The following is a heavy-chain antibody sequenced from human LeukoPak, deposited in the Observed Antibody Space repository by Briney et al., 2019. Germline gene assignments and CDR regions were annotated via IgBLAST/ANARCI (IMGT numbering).Heavy chain of an antibody. V-gene: IGHV4-59*01. CDR1: GGSISSYY. CDR2: IYYSGST. CDR3: ARVRGDSADAFDI. D-gene: IGHD2-21*02. Sequence: PSETLSLTCTVSGGSISSYYWSWIRQPPGKGLEWIGYIYYSGSTNYNSSLKSRVTISVDTSKNQFSLKLSSVTAADTAVYYCARVRGDSADAFDIWGQGTMVTVSS. J-gene: IGHJ3*02.